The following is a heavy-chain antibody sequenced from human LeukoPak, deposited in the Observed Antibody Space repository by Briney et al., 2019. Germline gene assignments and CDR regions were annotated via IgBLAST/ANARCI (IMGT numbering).Heavy chain of an antibody. CDR3: ARGARGYCSGGSCKDAFDI. V-gene: IGHV4-30-4*01. D-gene: IGHD2-15*01. Sequence: SETLSLTCAVYGGSFSGYYWSWIRQPPGKGLGWIGYIYYSGSTYYNPSLKSRVTISVDTSKNQFSLKLSSVTAADTAVYYCARGARGYCSGGSCKDAFDIWGQGTMVTVSS. CDR2: IYYSGST. J-gene: IGHJ3*02. CDR1: GGSFSGYY.